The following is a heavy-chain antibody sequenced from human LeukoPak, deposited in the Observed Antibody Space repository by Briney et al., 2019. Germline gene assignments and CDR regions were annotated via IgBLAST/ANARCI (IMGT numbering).Heavy chain of an antibody. CDR3: ARTTGYLVGATLYYFYGMDV. V-gene: IGHV4-30-2*01. J-gene: IGHJ6*02. D-gene: IGHD1-26*01. CDR2: IYHSGST. Sequence: SQTLSLTCTVSGGSISSGGYYWSWIRQPPGKGLEWIGYIYHSGSTYYNPSLKSRVTISVDRSKNQFSLKLSSVTAADTAVYYCARTTGYLVGATLYYFYGMDVWGQGTTVTVSS. CDR1: GGSISSGGYY.